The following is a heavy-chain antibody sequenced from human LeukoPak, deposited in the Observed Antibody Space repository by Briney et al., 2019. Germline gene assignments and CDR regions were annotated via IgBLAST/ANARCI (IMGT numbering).Heavy chain of an antibody. CDR1: GGTFSSYA. Sequence: SVKVSCKASGGTFSSYAISWVRQAPGQGLEWMGGIIPIFGTANYAQKFQGRVTITADESTRTAYMELSSLRSEDTAVYYCARARVTAIPQGAFDIWGQGTMVTVSS. D-gene: IGHD2-21*02. CDR3: ARARVTAIPQGAFDI. V-gene: IGHV1-69*13. J-gene: IGHJ3*02. CDR2: IIPIFGTA.